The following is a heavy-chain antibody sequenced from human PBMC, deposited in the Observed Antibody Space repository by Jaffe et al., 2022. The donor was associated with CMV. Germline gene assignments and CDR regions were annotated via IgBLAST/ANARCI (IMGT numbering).Heavy chain of an antibody. CDR2: IWYDGSNK. CDR3: ARGQLQPEGPDAFDI. J-gene: IGHJ3*02. Sequence: QVQLVESGGGVVQPGRSLRLSCAASGFTFSSYGMHWVRQAPGKGLEWVAVIWYDGSNKYYADSVKGRFTISRDNSKNTLYLQMNSLRAEDTAVYYCARGQLQPEGPDAFDIWGQGTMVTVSS. V-gene: IGHV3-33*01. D-gene: IGHD2-2*01. CDR1: GFTFSSYG.